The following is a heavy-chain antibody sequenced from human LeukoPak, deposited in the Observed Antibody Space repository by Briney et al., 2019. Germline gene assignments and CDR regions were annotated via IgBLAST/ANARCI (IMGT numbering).Heavy chain of an antibody. CDR2: IYYSGST. J-gene: IGHJ5*02. Sequence: PSETLSLTCTVSGGSISSSSYYWGRIRQPPGKGLEWIGSIYYSGSTYYNPSHKSRVTISVDTSKKQFSLKLSSVTAADTAVYYCARHDYGGVNWFDPWGQGSLVTVSS. D-gene: IGHD4-23*01. CDR3: ARHDYGGVNWFDP. CDR1: GGSISSSSYY. V-gene: IGHV4-39*01.